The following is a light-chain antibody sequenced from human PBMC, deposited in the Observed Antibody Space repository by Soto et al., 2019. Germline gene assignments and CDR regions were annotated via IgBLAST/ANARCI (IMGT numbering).Light chain of an antibody. CDR2: EVS. Sequence: QPALTQPASVSGSPGQSITISCTGTSSDVGCYNYVSWYQQHPGKAPKLMIYEVSKRPSGVPDRFSGSKSGNTASLTVSGLQAEDEADYYCNSYAGSNNWVFGGGIKLTVL. V-gene: IGLV2-8*01. CDR3: NSYAGSNNWV. J-gene: IGLJ3*02. CDR1: SSDVGCYNY.